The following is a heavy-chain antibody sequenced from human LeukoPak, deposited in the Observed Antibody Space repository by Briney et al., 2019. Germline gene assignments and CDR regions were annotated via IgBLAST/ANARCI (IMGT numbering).Heavy chain of an antibody. CDR2: IKQDGSEK. V-gene: IGHV3-7*03. CDR3: TRVDSRITILGGPLYGMDV. Sequence: PGGSLRLSCAASGFTFSSYWMSWVRQAPGKGLEWVANIKQDGSEKYYVDSVKGRFTISRDNAKNSLYLQMNSLKTEDTAVYYCTRVDSRITILGGPLYGMDVWGQGTTVTVSS. CDR1: GFTFSSYW. J-gene: IGHJ6*02. D-gene: IGHD3-3*01.